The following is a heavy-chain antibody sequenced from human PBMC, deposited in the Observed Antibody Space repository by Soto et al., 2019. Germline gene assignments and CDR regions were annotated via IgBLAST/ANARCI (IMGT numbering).Heavy chain of an antibody. D-gene: IGHD3-22*01. CDR2: ISSSSSYI. J-gene: IGHJ3*02. Sequence: GGSLRLSCAASGFTFSSYSMNWVRQAPGKGLEWVSSISSSSSYIYYADSVKGRFTISRDNAKNSLCLQMNSLRAEDTAVYYCARDDYYDSSGYWAPDAFDIWAQGTMVTVSS. CDR1: GFTFSSYS. V-gene: IGHV3-21*01. CDR3: ARDDYYDSSGYWAPDAFDI.